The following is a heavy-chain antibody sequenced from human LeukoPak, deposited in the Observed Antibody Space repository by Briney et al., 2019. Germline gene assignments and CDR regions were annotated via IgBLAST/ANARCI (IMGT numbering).Heavy chain of an antibody. J-gene: IGHJ6*02. CDR2: INFDGSST. D-gene: IGHD3-10*01. CDR3: ARGPMVRGAYGMDV. V-gene: IGHV3-74*01. Sequence: GGSLRPSCAASGFTFSSSWMFWVRRAPGKGLLWVSRINFDGSSTSYADTVKGRFTISRDNAENTLYLRMNSLRAEDTAVYYCARGPMVRGAYGMDVWGQGTTVTVSS. CDR1: GFTFSSSW.